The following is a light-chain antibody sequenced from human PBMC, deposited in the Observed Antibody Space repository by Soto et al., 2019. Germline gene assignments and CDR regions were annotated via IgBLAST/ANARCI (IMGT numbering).Light chain of an antibody. CDR3: QTWGTGIHHFV. Sequence: QLVLTQSPSASASLGASVKLTCTLSSGYSSYPIAWHQQQPEKGPRYLMKVNSDGGHTKGDGIPDRFSGSSSGAERYLSISSLQSEDEADYYCQTWGTGIHHFVFGTGTKLTVL. CDR2: VNSDGGH. CDR1: SGYSSYP. J-gene: IGLJ1*01. V-gene: IGLV4-69*01.